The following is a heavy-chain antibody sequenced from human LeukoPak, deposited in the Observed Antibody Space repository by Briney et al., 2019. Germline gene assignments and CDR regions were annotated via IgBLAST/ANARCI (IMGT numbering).Heavy chain of an antibody. CDR1: GYTFTAYY. V-gene: IGHV1-2*02. CDR2: IYTNGGDT. Sequence: ASVKDSCMDSGYTFTAYYRHWVRQAPGQGGEWMGWIYTNGGDTSYEQKFQGRVTMTRDTSISTAYMELNSLTSDDTAAYYCARGRKMAAAGTESPALFYSWGQGTLVAVSS. CDR3: ARGRKMAAAGTESPALFYS. D-gene: IGHD6-13*01. J-gene: IGHJ4*02.